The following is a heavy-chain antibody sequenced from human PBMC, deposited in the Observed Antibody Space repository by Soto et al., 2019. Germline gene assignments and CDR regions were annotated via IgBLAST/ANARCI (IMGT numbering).Heavy chain of an antibody. CDR1: GDSIGSYY. V-gene: IGHV4-59*12. D-gene: IGHD3-10*01. Sequence: PSETLSLTCTVSGDSIGSYYWSWLRQPPGKGLEWIGCLYYSGGATYDPSLKSRVTISVDTSKNQFSLKLSSVAAADTAVYYCARVSGIYYYGMDVWGQGTTVTVSS. CDR3: ARVSGIYYYGMDV. CDR2: LYYSGGA. J-gene: IGHJ6*02.